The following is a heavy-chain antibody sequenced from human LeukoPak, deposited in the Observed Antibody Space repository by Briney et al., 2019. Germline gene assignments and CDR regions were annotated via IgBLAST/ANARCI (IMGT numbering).Heavy chain of an antibody. CDR2: IKSKTDGGTT. CDR3: TTDSRGLWFGELLSGAFDI. D-gene: IGHD3-10*01. J-gene: IGHJ3*02. Sequence: PGGSLRLSCAASGFTFSNAWMSWVRPAPGKGLEWVGRIKSKTDGGTTDYAAPVKGRFTISRDDSKNTLYLQMNSLKTEDTAVYYCTTDSRGLWFGELLSGAFDIWGQGTMVTVSS. CDR1: GFTFSNAW. V-gene: IGHV3-15*01.